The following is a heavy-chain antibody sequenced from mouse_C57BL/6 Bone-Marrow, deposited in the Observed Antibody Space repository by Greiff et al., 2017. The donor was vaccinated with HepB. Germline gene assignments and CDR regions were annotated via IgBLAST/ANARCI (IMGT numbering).Heavy chain of an antibody. D-gene: IGHD2-1*01. Sequence: VQLQQSGTVLARPGASVKMSCKTSGYTFTSYWMHRVKQRPGQGLEWIGAIYPGNSDTSYNQKFKGKAKLTAVTSASTAYMELSSLTNEDSAVYYGTRSKEYGNYWYFDVWGTGTTVTVSS. J-gene: IGHJ1*03. CDR2: IYPGNSDT. CDR3: TRSKEYGNYWYFDV. CDR1: GYTFTSYW. V-gene: IGHV1-5*01.